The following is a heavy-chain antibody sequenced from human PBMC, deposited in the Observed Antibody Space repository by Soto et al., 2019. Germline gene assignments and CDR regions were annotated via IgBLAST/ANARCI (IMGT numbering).Heavy chain of an antibody. V-gene: IGHV3-30-3*01. CDR3: ATASGVNTLDY. D-gene: IGHD3-10*01. CDR1: GFTFSSSA. Sequence: PGGSLRLSCAASGFTFSSSALHWVRQAPGKGLEWVAVISYDGNDKYYADSVKGRFTISRDNSKYTLYLQINSLRTEDTAVYHCATASGVNTLDYWGQGTLVTVSS. CDR2: ISYDGNDK. J-gene: IGHJ4*02.